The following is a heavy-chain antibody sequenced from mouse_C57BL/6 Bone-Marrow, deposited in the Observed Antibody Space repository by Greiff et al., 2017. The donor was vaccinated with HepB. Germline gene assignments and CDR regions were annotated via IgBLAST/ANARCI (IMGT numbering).Heavy chain of an antibody. Sequence: EVMLVESGGGLVKPGGSLKLSCAASGFTFSSYAMSWVRQTPEKRLEWVATISDGGSYTYYPDNVKGRFTISRDNAKNNLYLQMSHLKSEDTAMYYCARRDGNYEPYYFDYWGQGTTLTVSS. V-gene: IGHV5-4*03. J-gene: IGHJ2*01. D-gene: IGHD2-1*01. CDR3: ARRDGNYEPYYFDY. CDR1: GFTFSSYA. CDR2: ISDGGSYT.